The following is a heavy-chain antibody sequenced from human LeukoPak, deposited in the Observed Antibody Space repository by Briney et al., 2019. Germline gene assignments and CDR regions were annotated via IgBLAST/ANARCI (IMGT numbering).Heavy chain of an antibody. CDR3: ARDRGNYGDYAYNWFDP. V-gene: IGHV4-59*12. D-gene: IGHD4-17*01. CDR1: GGSISSYY. CDR2: IYCSGST. J-gene: IGHJ5*02. Sequence: SETLSLTCTVSGGSISSYYWSWIRQPPGKGLEWIGYIYCSGSTNYNPSLKSRVTMSVDTSKNQFSLKLNSVTAADTAVYYCARDRGNYGDYAYNWFDPWSRGTLVTVSS.